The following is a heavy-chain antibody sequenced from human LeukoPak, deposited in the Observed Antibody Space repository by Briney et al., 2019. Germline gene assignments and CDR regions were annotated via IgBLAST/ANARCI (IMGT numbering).Heavy chain of an antibody. CDR2: INPSGGST. V-gene: IGHV1-46*01. CDR3: ARAHTYYDFWSGYPYYFDY. D-gene: IGHD3-3*01. CDR1: GYTFTSYY. Sequence: ASVKVSCKASGYTFTSYYMHWVRQAPGQGLEWMGIINPSGGSTSYAQKFQGRVTMTRDTSTSTVYMELSSLRSEDTAVYYCARAHTYYDFWSGYPYYFDYWGQGTLVTVSS. J-gene: IGHJ4*02.